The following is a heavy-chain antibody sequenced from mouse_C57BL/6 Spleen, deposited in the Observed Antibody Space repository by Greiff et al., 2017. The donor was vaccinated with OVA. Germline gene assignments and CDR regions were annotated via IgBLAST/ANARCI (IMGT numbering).Heavy chain of an antibody. V-gene: IGHV5-9-1*02. CDR1: GFTFSSYA. J-gene: IGHJ1*03. CDR2: ISSGGDYI. CDR3: TRDPDDYDWYFDV. Sequence: EVKLMESGEGLVKPGGSLKLSCAASGFTFSSYAMSWVRQTPEKRLEWVAYISSGGDYIYYADTVKGRFTISRDNARNTLYLQMSSLKSEDTAMYYCTRDPDDYDWYFDVWGTGTTVTVSS. D-gene: IGHD2-4*01.